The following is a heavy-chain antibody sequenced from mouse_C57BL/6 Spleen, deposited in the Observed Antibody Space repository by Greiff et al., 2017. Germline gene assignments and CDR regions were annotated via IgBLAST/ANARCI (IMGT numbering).Heavy chain of an antibody. D-gene: IGHD2-3*01. V-gene: IGHV5-4*01. J-gene: IGHJ1*03. CDR3: AREDGYYVDWYFDV. CDR2: ISDGGSYT. Sequence: EVQLVESGGGLVKPGGSLKLSCAASGFTFSSYAMSWVRQTPEKRLEWVATISDGGSYTYYPDNVKGRFTISRDNAKNNLYLQMSHLKSEDTAMYYCAREDGYYVDWYFDVWGTGTTVTVSS. CDR1: GFTFSSYA.